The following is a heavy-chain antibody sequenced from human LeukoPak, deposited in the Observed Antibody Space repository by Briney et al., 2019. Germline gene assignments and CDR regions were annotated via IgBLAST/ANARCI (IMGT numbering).Heavy chain of an antibody. CDR2: INPNSGGT. D-gene: IGHD3-9*01. J-gene: IGHJ4*02. CDR1: GYTLTGYY. V-gene: IGHV1-2*06. CDR3: AALTGSYYFDY. Sequence: ASVKVSCKASGYTLTGYYMHWVRQAPGQGLEWMGRINPNSGGTNYAQKFQGRVTMTRDTSISTAYMELSRLRSDDTAVYYCAALTGSYYFDYWGQGTLVTVSS.